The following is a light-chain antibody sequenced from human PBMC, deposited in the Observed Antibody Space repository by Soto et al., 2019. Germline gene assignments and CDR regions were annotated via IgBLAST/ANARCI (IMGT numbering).Light chain of an antibody. V-gene: IGKV1-5*03. J-gene: IGKJ1*01. Sequence: DIQMTQSPSTLSASVGDRVIITCRASQSISSWLAWYQQKPGKAPKLLIYKASSLESGVPSRFSGSGSGTECPLTISRLQPDDFATDYCQQYNSYRTFGQGTKVEIK. CDR1: QSISSW. CDR2: KAS. CDR3: QQYNSYRT.